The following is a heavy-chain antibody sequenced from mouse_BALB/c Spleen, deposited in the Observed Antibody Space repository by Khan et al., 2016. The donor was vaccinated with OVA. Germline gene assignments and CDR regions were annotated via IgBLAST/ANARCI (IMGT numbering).Heavy chain of an antibody. Sequence: VQLQQSGPELVQPGASVKMSCKASGYTFTDYVMHWVMQKPGQGLEWIGYIYPYNDDTESTERFRVKATLTLDKSSTTAYMELNSLTSADSAVYYGARSATDYYTVDHWGQATSVTVSS. D-gene: IGHD1-1*01. V-gene: IGHV1S136*01. CDR3: ARSATDYYTVDH. CDR1: GYTFTDYV. J-gene: IGHJ4*01. CDR2: IYPYNDDT.